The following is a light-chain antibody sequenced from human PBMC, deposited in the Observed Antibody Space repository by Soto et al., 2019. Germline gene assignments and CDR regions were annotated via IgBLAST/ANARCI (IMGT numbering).Light chain of an antibody. V-gene: IGKV1-39*01. CDR3: QQRFSSLPLT. J-gene: IGKJ1*01. CDR2: AAS. Sequence: DIQMTQSPSSLSASVGDSVTITCRASQNINTYLDWYQQKPGKAPKLLIYAASSLHSGVPSRFSGSGSGTDVSPTIISRQPADDATYYCQQRFSSLPLTFGQGTKVEIK. CDR1: QNINTY.